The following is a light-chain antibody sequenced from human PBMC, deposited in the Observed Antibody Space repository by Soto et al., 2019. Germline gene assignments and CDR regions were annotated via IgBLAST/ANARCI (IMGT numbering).Light chain of an antibody. Sequence: QMTQSPSSLSASVGEKSIITCRALRDVGSDVSWYQQKPGKAPKLLIYPASNLNTGVPPRFRGSRSGTEFTLTISSLQPEDFESYYCLQDYGDSWTFGQGTKVDIK. J-gene: IGKJ1*01. CDR2: PAS. CDR3: LQDYGDSWT. V-gene: IGKV1-6*02. CDR1: RDVGSD.